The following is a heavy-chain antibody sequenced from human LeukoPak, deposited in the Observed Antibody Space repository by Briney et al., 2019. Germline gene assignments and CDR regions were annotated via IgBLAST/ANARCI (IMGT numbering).Heavy chain of an antibody. J-gene: IGHJ5*02. CDR3: ARGLHCSSTSCTTT. D-gene: IGHD2-2*01. V-gene: IGHV1-8*03. CDR2: MNPNSGDT. CDR1: GYTFTSYD. Sequence: ASVKVSCKASGYTFTSYDINWVRQATGQGLEWMGWMNPNSGDTGYAQKFQGRVTITRNTSISTAYMELSSLRSEDTVVYYCARGLHCSSTSCTTTWGQGTLVTVSS.